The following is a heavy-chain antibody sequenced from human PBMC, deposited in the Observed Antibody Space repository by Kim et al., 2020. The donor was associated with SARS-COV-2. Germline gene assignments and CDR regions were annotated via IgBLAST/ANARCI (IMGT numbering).Heavy chain of an antibody. CDR3: ARDLDSSQNY. CDR1: GFIVRSNY. Sequence: GGSLRLSCADSGFIVRSNYMSWVRQAPGKGLEWISVIYSGGNTYYADSVKGRFTISRDNSKNTLYLQMNSLRVEDTAVYYCARDLDSSQNYWGQGTLVTVSS. J-gene: IGHJ4*02. D-gene: IGHD3-22*01. V-gene: IGHV3-66*01. CDR2: IYSGGNT.